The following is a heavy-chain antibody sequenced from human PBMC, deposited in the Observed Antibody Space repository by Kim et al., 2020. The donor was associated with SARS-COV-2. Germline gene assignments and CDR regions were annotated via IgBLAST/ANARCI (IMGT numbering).Heavy chain of an antibody. CDR1: GDTFSSYA. J-gene: IGHJ3*02. D-gene: IGHD6-13*01. CDR3: ARGDSSSWSGAFDI. CDR2: IIPIFDSA. V-gene: IGHV1-69*06. Sequence: SVKVSCKASGDTFSSYAISWVRQAPGQGLEWIGGIIPIFDSANYAQKFQGRVTITADKSTSTAYMELSSLRSEDTAVYFFARGDSSSWSGAFDIWGQGTMFTVSS.